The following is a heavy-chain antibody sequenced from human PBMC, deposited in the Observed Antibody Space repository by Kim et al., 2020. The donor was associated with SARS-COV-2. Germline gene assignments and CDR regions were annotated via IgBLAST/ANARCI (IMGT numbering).Heavy chain of an antibody. D-gene: IGHD6-19*01. CDR3: ARGIEAGVDY. CDR1: GYTFTTLD. CDR2: MNPSRGIT. V-gene: IGHV1-8*01. J-gene: IGHJ4*02. Sequence: ASVKVSCKTSGYTFTTLDVNWVRQAPGQGLEWMGWMNPSRGITAYAQKFQGRVTMTRDTSISTAYMELSSLTSDETAIYYCARGIEAGVDYWGQGTLVTVSS.